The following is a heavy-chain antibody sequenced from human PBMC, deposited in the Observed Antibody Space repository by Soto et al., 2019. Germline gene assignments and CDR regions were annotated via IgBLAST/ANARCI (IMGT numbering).Heavy chain of an antibody. Sequence: SETLSLTCSVSGGSISSYYWSWIRQPPGKGLEWIGYIYYSGSTNYNPSLKSRVTISVDTSKNQFSLKLSSVTAADTAVYYCARVGPDDAFDIWGQGTMVTV. CDR3: ARVGPDDAFDI. J-gene: IGHJ3*02. V-gene: IGHV4-59*01. CDR1: GGSISSYY. CDR2: IYYSGST.